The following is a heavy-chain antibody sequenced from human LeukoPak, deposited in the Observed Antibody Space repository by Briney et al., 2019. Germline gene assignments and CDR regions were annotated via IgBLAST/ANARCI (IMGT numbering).Heavy chain of an antibody. J-gene: IGHJ4*02. V-gene: IGHV3-21*01. CDR1: GFTFSSYR. Sequence: GGSLRLSCAASGFTFSSYRINWIRQAPGKGLEWVSSISSSSSYIHYADSVKGRFIISRDNAKNSLYLQMNSLKAEDTAVYYCARDAYCGGDCYYYFDYWGQGTLVTVSS. CDR2: ISSSSSYI. D-gene: IGHD2-21*02. CDR3: ARDAYCGGDCYYYFDY.